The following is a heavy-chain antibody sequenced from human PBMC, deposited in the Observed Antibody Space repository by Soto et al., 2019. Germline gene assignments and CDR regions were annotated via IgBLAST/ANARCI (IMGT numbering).Heavy chain of an antibody. CDR3: ARVKVPAAILGAFDL. V-gene: IGHV1-18*01. Sequence: ASVKVSCKASGGTFSSYAISWVRQAPGQGLDWMGWINPIKGDTNSAAIFQDRVTMTTDTSTRTAYMELRSLKSDDTAVYYCARVKVPAAILGAFDLWGQGTRVTVSS. J-gene: IGHJ3*01. D-gene: IGHD2-2*02. CDR2: INPIKGDT. CDR1: GGTFSSYA.